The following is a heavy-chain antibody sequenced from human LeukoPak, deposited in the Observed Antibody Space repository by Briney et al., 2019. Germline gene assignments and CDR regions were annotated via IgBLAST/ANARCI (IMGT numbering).Heavy chain of an antibody. CDR3: ARSSRRAAAGTPNWFDP. CDR2: INPNSGGT. J-gene: IGHJ5*02. Sequence: ASVKVSCTASGYTFTGYYMPWVRQAPGQGLEWMGWINPNSGGTNYAQKFQGRVTMTRDTSISTAYMELSRLRSDDTAVYYCARSSRRAAAGTPNWFDPWGQGTLVTVSS. CDR1: GYTFTGYY. D-gene: IGHD6-13*01. V-gene: IGHV1-2*02.